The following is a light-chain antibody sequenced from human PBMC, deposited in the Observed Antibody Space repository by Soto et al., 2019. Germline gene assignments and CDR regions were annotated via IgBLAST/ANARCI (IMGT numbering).Light chain of an antibody. V-gene: IGKV1-27*01. Sequence: DIQMTQSPSSLSASIGDRVTITCRASQDISNYLAWYQQRPGKVPKLLVSAASTLQSGVPSRFGGRGSGTDFTLTISGLQLEDVGTYYCQKYNSVPWTFGQGTKVDIK. CDR2: AAS. J-gene: IGKJ1*01. CDR1: QDISNY. CDR3: QKYNSVPWT.